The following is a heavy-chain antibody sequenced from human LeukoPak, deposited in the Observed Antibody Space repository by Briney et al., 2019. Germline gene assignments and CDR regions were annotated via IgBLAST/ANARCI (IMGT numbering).Heavy chain of an antibody. CDR1: GDSIRRSSEY. D-gene: IGHD2-2*01. CDR2: INHSGST. V-gene: IGHV4-39*07. J-gene: IGHJ4*02. CDR3: ATSPYCSSTSCQPFDY. Sequence: SETLSLTCTVSGDSIRRSSEYWAWVRQAPGKWLEWIGEINHSGSTNYNPSLKSRVTISVDTSKNQFSLKLSSVTAADTAVYYCATSPYCSSTSCQPFDYWGQGTLVTVSS.